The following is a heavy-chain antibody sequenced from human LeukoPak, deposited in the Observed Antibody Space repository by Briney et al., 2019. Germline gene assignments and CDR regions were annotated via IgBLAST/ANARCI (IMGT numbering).Heavy chain of an antibody. CDR2: IYSHGST. D-gene: IGHD6-19*01. CDR1: GGSMSSGIFY. CDR3: ARSVSIAVAGGIF. Sequence: SETLSLTCTVSGGSMSSGIFYWGWIRQPPGKGLEWIGAIYSHGSTYYNPSLRSRVTISVDTSKNQFSLKLSSVTAADTAVYYCARSVSIAVAGGIFWGQGTLVTVSS. V-gene: IGHV4-39*01. J-gene: IGHJ4*02.